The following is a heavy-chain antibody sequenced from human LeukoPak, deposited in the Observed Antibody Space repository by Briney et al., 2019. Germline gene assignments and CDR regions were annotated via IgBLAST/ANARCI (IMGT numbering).Heavy chain of an antibody. CDR2: FDPEDGET. Sequence: ASAKVSCKVSGYTLTELSMHWVRQAPGKGLEWMGGFDPEDGETIYAQKFQGRVTMTEDTSTDTAYMELSSLRSEDTAVYYCATTILQVGRNWFDPWGQGTLVTVSS. V-gene: IGHV1-24*01. CDR1: GYTLTELS. D-gene: IGHD2/OR15-2a*01. J-gene: IGHJ5*02. CDR3: ATTILQVGRNWFDP.